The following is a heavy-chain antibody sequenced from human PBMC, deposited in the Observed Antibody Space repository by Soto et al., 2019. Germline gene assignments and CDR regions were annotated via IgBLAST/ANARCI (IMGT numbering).Heavy chain of an antibody. D-gene: IGHD3-10*01. V-gene: IGHV3-30-3*01. CDR2: TSDDGNNK. Sequence: QVQLVESGGGVVQPGRSLRLSCAASGFTFSRYTMHWVRQAPGKGLEWMAFTSDDGNNKYYADSVKGQFTISRDNSKNTLYLQMNSLRTEDTAVYYCARDDEGGSDCDLGYWGQGTLVTVSS. CDR3: ARDDEGGSDCDLGY. CDR1: GFTFSRYT. J-gene: IGHJ4*02.